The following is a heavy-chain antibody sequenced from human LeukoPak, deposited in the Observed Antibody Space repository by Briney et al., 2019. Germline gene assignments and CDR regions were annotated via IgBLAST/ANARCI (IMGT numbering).Heavy chain of an antibody. CDR2: ISGSGGST. CDR1: GFTFSSYA. Sequence: GGSLRLSCAASGFTFSSYAMSWVRQAPGKGLEWVSAISGSGGSTYYADSVKGRFTISRDNSKNTLYLQMNSLRAEDTAVYYCAKNDYGSGSFIHFDYWGQGTLVTVSS. J-gene: IGHJ4*02. V-gene: IGHV3-23*01. D-gene: IGHD3-10*01. CDR3: AKNDYGSGSFIHFDY.